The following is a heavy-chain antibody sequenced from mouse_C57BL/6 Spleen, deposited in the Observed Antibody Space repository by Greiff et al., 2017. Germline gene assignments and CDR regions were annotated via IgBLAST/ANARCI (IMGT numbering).Heavy chain of an antibody. J-gene: IGHJ2*01. CDR3: ARSPDEPYYIDY. CDR2: IDPNSGGT. V-gene: IGHV1-72*01. Sequence: QVQLQQPGPELVKPGASVTLSCQASGYTFTSCWMHWVKQRPGRGLVWIGRIDPNSGGTKYNETFKSKATLTVDKPYSTAYMQLSSLTSEDSAVYYCARSPDEPYYIDYWGQGTTLTVSS. D-gene: IGHD6-2*01. CDR1: GYTFTSCW.